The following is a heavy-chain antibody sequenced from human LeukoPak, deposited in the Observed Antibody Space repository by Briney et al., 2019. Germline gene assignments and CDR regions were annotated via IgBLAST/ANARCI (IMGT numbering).Heavy chain of an antibody. V-gene: IGHV3-23*01. CDR2: INANSGTT. D-gene: IGHD6-19*01. CDR1: GFAFSVYA. J-gene: IGHJ5*01. Sequence: GGSLRRSCTASGFAFSVYAMSWLRQPPGKGLEWVSTINANSGTTSYAASVRGRFTISRDNSKNTLYLQLNTLRADDTATYYCAKPISGGLAVTADWFHPWGQGTLVVVSS. CDR3: AKPISGGLAVTADWFHP.